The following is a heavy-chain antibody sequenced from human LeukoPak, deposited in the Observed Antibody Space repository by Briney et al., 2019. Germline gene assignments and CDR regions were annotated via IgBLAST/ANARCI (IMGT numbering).Heavy chain of an antibody. D-gene: IGHD2-2*01. CDR1: GYTFAGYY. J-gene: IGHJ4*02. V-gene: IGHV1-2*06. CDR3: ARVWRYCSSTSCIPEPYFDY. Sequence: EASVKVSCKASGYTFAGYYMHWVRQAPGQGLEWMGRINPNSGGTNYAQKFQGRVTMTRDTSISTAYMELSRLRSDDTAVYYCARVWRYCSSTSCIPEPYFDYWGQGTLVTVSS. CDR2: INPNSGGT.